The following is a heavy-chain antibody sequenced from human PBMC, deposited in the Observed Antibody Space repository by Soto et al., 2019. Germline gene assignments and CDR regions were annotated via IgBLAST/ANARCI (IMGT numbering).Heavy chain of an antibody. V-gene: IGHV3-21*04. J-gene: IGHJ4*02. Sequence: GGSLRLSCAVSGFTFSNYSINWVRQAPGKGLEWVSAISANGQGIYYADSVRGRFTISRDNSKNTIFLHMDSLRAEDTAVYYCAKDRNYPRDQFHYWGQGTLVTVSP. CDR1: GFTFSNYS. D-gene: IGHD1-7*01. CDR2: ISANGQGI. CDR3: AKDRNYPRDQFHY.